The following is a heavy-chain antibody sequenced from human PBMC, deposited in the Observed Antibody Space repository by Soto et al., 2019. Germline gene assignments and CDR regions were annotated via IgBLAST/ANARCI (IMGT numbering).Heavy chain of an antibody. V-gene: IGHV4-39*01. CDR2: VYYRGRS. D-gene: IGHD4-17*01. Sequence: SETLSLTCTVSGGSVTNSRYYWGWIRQSPVKGLEWIGSVYYRGRSYSKSSVKSRVTISVDTSKNRFSLSLNSVTASDTAVYFCVSQRTTVPTQAYFDYWGPGALVTVSS. CDR1: GGSVTNSRYY. CDR3: VSQRTTVPTQAYFDY. J-gene: IGHJ4*02.